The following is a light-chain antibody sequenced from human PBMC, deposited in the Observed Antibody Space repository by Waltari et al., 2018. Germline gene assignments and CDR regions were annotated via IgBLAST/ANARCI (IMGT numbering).Light chain of an antibody. Sequence: DIKMTQSPSTLSAFVGDRVSITCRASQSISYSVAWYQQKPGKAPKLLIYKASTLESGVPSRFSGSGSGTEFTLTISSLQPDDFATYYCQQYNSYSPTWTFGQGTKVEIK. CDR3: QQYNSYSPTWT. CDR1: QSISYS. V-gene: IGKV1-5*03. J-gene: IGKJ1*01. CDR2: KAS.